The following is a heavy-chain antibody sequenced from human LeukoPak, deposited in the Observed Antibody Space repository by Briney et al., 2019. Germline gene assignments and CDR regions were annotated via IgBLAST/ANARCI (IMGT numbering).Heavy chain of an antibody. V-gene: IGHV1-2*02. CDR2: IKPNSGDT. J-gene: IGHJ6*02. D-gene: IGHD2-2*01. CDR1: GYTFTAYY. Sequence: RRASVKVSCTASGYTFTAYYMHWVRQAPGQGLEWMGWIKPNSGDTNYAQKFQGRVTMTRDTSISTANMELSRQRSDDTAVYYCARDHLVVPGGYEDHYYGMYVWVQETTVTDSS. CDR3: ARDHLVVPGGYEDHYYGMYV.